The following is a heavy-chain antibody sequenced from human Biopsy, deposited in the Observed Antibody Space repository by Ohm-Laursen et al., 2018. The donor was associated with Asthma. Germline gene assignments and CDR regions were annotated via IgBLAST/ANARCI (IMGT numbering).Heavy chain of an antibody. V-gene: IGHV3-23*01. CDR3: VKALGGGDGFDV. J-gene: IGHJ3*01. CDR1: GFTFSSYA. Sequence: LSPTCAASGFTFSSYAMSWVRQTPDRGLEWVSGISTSGGSKYYADSVKGRFTLSRDNSKTTLSLQMNSLTEGDTAVYYCVKALGGGDGFDVWGLGTTVTVSS. CDR2: ISTSGGSK.